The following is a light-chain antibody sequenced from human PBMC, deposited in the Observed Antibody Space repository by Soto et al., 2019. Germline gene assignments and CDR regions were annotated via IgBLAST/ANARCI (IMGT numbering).Light chain of an antibody. V-gene: IGLV2-14*01. J-gene: IGLJ7*01. CDR2: EVT. CDR3: SSYTTRGTLV. Sequence: QSALTQPASVSGSPGQSITISCTGTSSDVGGYNYVSWYQQHPGKAPKLMIYEVTNRPSGVSDRFSGSKSGNTASLTISGLQAEDEADYYCSSYTTRGTLVFGGATQLTVL. CDR1: SSDVGGYNY.